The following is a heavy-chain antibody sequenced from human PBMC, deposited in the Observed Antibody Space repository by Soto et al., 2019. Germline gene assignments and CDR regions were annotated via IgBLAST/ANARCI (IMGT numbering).Heavy chain of an antibody. D-gene: IGHD6-19*01. Sequence: SVKVSCKASRGTFSSYAISWVRQAPGQGLEWMGGIIPIFGTANYAQKFQGRVTITADESTSTAYMELSSLRSEDTAVYYCARGYSSGWYLIDYWGQGTLVPLSS. CDR2: IIPIFGTA. V-gene: IGHV1-69*13. CDR1: RGTFSSYA. CDR3: ARGYSSGWYLIDY. J-gene: IGHJ4*02.